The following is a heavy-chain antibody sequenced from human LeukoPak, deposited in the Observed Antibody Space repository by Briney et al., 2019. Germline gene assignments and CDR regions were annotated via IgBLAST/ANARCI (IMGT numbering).Heavy chain of an antibody. Sequence: PGGSLRLSCAASGFTFNSYWMSWVGQAPGKGLEWVANIDPDGSEKQYGDSVKGRFTTSRDNAKNSLYLQMNRLRAEDTAIYYCARIYYFGDNNWRYFDNWGQGTLVTVSS. V-gene: IGHV3-7*01. J-gene: IGHJ4*02. CDR2: IDPDGSEK. CDR3: ARIYYFGDNNWRYFDN. CDR1: GFTFNSYW. D-gene: IGHD3-10*01.